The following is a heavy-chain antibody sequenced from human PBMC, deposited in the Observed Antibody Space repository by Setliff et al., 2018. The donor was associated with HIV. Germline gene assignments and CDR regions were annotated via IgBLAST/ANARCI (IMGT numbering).Heavy chain of an antibody. CDR1: GYTFSNYG. CDR2: INVGNGNT. CDR3: ARDGGLGRAWGDYSYYYTMDV. D-gene: IGHD3-16*01. Sequence: ASVKVSCKASGYTFSNYGMQWVRQAPGQRLERMGWINVGNGNTKYSEKFQGRVTITRDTSTSTAYMELNSLRSEDTALYYCARDGGLGRAWGDYSYYYTMDVWGKGTTVTVSS. V-gene: IGHV1-3*01. J-gene: IGHJ6*03.